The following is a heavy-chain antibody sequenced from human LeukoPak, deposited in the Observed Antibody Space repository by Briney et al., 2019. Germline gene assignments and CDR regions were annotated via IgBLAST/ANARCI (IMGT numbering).Heavy chain of an antibody. CDR3: AVRPKSVAFDI. V-gene: IGHV4-4*02. Sequence: SETLSLTCAVSGGSISSSNWWSWVRQPPGKGLEWIGEIYHSGSTNYSPSLKSRVTISVDKSKNQFSLKLSSVTAADTAVYYCAVRPKSVAFDIWGQGTMVTVSS. CDR1: GGSISSSNW. J-gene: IGHJ3*02. CDR2: IYHSGST.